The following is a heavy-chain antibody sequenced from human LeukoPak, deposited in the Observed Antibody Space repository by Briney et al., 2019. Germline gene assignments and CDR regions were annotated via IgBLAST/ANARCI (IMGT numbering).Heavy chain of an antibody. CDR3: AKDRIRDYYDSSGPNWFDP. J-gene: IGHJ5*02. CDR2: ISGSGGST. Sequence: GGSLRLSCAASGFTFSSYAMSWVRQAPGKGLEWVSAISGSGGSTYYADSVKGRFTISRDNSKNTLYLQMNSLRAEDTAVHYCAKDRIRDYYDSSGPNWFDPWGQGTLVTVSS. CDR1: GFTFSSYA. D-gene: IGHD3-22*01. V-gene: IGHV3-23*01.